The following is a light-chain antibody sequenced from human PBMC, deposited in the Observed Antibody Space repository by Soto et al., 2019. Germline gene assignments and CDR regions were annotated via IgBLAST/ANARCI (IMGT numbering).Light chain of an antibody. CDR2: LAS. CDR3: QYLNSFPLA. Sequence: IQLTQSPASLSASVGDRVTITCRASQAIRNYLAWYQQKPGQAPNLLIYLASTLQGGIPSRFSGSGSGTDFSLTISSLQPEDVATYYCQYLNSFPLAFGGGTKVEIK. CDR1: QAIRNY. V-gene: IGKV1-9*01. J-gene: IGKJ4*01.